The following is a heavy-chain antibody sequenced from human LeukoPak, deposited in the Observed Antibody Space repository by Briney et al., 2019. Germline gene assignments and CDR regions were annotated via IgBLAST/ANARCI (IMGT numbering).Heavy chain of an antibody. D-gene: IGHD3-9*01. CDR3: AREMPYYDILTGYRYYFDY. Sequence: ASVNVSCKASGYTFTSYGISWVRQAPGQGLEWMGWISAYNGNTNYAQKLQCRVTMTTDTSTSTAYMELRSLRSDDTAVYYCAREMPYYDILTGYRYYFDYWGQGTLVTVSS. J-gene: IGHJ4*02. V-gene: IGHV1-18*01. CDR1: GYTFTSYG. CDR2: ISAYNGNT.